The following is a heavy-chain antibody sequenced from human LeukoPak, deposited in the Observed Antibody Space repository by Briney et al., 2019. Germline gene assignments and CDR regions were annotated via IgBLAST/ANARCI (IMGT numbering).Heavy chain of an antibody. J-gene: IGHJ6*02. CDR3: AKDHSSSWCGGWNNGMDV. V-gene: IGHV4-59*12. CDR1: GGSISSYY. D-gene: IGHD6-13*01. Sequence: SETLSLTCTVSGGSISSYYWSWIRQPPGKGLEWIGYIYYSGSTNYNPSLKSRVTISVDTSKNQFSLKLSSVTAADTAVYYCAKDHSSSWCGGWNNGMDVWGQGTTVTVSS. CDR2: IYYSGST.